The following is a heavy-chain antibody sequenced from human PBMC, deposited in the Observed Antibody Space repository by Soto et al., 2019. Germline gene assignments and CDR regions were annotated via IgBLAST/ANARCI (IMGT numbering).Heavy chain of an antibody. J-gene: IGHJ5*02. CDR3: AAVPPLQLELWFDP. Sequence: QMQLVQSGPEVKKPGTSVKVSCKASGFTFTSSAVQWVRQARGQRLEWIGWIVVGSGNTNYAQKFQERVTITRDMSTSTAYMELSSLRSEDTAVYYCAAVPPLQLELWFDPWGQGTLVTVSS. D-gene: IGHD1-1*01. CDR2: IVVGSGNT. V-gene: IGHV1-58*01. CDR1: GFTFTSSA.